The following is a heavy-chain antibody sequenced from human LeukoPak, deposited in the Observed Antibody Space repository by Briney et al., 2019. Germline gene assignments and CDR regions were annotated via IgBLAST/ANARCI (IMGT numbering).Heavy chain of an antibody. D-gene: IGHD3-10*01. V-gene: IGHV3-11*01. CDR1: GFTFSDYY. CDR2: IETSGGDT. CDR3: ATSSGSSA. Sequence: GGSLRLSCAASGFTFSDYYMSWFRQALGKGLEWVSYIETSGGDTHYADSVKGRFTISRDDARNSMYLQMSGLRDEDTAVYYCATSSGSSAWGQGTLVTVSS. J-gene: IGHJ5*02.